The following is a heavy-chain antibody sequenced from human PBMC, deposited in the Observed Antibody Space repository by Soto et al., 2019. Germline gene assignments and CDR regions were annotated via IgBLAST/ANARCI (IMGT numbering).Heavy chain of an antibody. CDR2: ISATGGST. CDR1: GFTFDNYA. D-gene: IGHD3-10*01. J-gene: IGHJ4*02. V-gene: IGHV3-23*01. Sequence: EVQLMESGGGLVQPGGSLRLSCAASGFTFDNYAMNWVRQAPGKGLEWVSGISATGGSTYYAASVRGRFGISRDNSKNTLDLRINSLRAEDTAVYYCARSLDVFLWLGELLSLGFDSWGQGTLVTASS. CDR3: ARSLDVFLWLGELLSLGFDS.